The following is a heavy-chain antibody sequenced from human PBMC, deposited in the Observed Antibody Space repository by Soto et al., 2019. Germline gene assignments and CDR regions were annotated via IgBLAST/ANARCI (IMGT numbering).Heavy chain of an antibody. V-gene: IGHV4-34*01. J-gene: IGHJ4*02. D-gene: IGHD7-27*01. CDR3: ARGWGRIFDD. Sequence: QVQLQQWGAGLLKPSETLSLTCAVYGGSFSGYYWNWLRQPPGKGLEWIGEINHSGSTNYNPSLKSRVTISVDTSKNQFSLKLSSVTASDTAVYYCARGWGRIFDDWGQGTLVTVSS. CDR2: INHSGST. CDR1: GGSFSGYY.